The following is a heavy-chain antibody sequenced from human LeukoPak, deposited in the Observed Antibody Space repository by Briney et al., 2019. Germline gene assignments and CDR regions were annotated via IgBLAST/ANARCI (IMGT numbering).Heavy chain of an antibody. Sequence: ASVKVSCKASGYTFTSYAMHWVRQAPGQRLEWMGWINAGNGNTKYSQKFQGRVTITRDTSASTAYMELSSLRSEDTAVYYCARDHSSSWYVAQWYCGMDVWGQGTTVTVSS. CDR1: GYTFTSYA. CDR3: ARDHSSSWYVAQWYCGMDV. D-gene: IGHD6-13*01. J-gene: IGHJ6*02. V-gene: IGHV1-3*01. CDR2: INAGNGNT.